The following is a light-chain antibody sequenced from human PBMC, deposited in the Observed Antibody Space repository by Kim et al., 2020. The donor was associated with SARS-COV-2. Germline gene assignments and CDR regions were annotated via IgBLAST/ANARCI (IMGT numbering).Light chain of an antibody. V-gene: IGKV1-39*01. CDR3: QQSFNVPYN. CDR2: AAT. J-gene: IGKJ2*01. CDR1: QRISSY. Sequence: DIQMTQSPSSLSASVGDRVTITCRASQRISSYLNWYQQKPGKAPELLIYAATYLQNGVPSTFSGSGYGTDFTLTITSLQRDDFATYYCQQSFNVPYNFGQGPKLEI.